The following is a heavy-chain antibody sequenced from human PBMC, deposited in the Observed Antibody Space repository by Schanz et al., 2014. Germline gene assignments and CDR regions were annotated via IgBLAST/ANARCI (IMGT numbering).Heavy chain of an antibody. CDR2: ITGSGSKT. J-gene: IGHJ4*02. CDR1: GFVFRTFA. CDR3: AKDTGYCHGGACYCFEY. Sequence: EQLVESGGGLVKPGGSLRLSCAASGFVFRTFAMYWVRQAPGKGLEWVSAITGSGSKTYYTDSVKGRFTIARDNSKNTLFLQMDSLRPEDTAVYFCAKDTGYCHGGACYCFEYWGLGILVTVSS. D-gene: IGHD2-8*02. V-gene: IGHV3-23*04.